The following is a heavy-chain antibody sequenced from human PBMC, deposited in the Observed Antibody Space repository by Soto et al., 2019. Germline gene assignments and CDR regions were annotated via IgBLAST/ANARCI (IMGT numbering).Heavy chain of an antibody. CDR1: GGSISSSSYY. J-gene: IGHJ5*02. CDR3: ATFGAHLDGSYGA. D-gene: IGHD3-10*01. V-gene: IGHV4-39*01. Sequence: TSETLSLTCTVSGGSISSSSYYWGWIRQPPGKGLEWIGNIYYSGNTYYNPSLMSRVTISVDTSKKQFSLNLSSVTAADTAVYYCATFGAHLDGSYGAWGQGILVTVSS. CDR2: IYYSGNT.